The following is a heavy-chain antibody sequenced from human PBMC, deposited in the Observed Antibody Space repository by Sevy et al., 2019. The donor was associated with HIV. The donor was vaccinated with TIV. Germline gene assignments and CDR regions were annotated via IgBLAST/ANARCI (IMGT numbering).Heavy chain of an antibody. D-gene: IGHD3-16*01. V-gene: IGHV3-73*01. CDR2: IRSKANSYAT. CDR3: TSGGYADPYYYYGMDV. Sequence: GGSLRLSCAASGFTFSGSAMHWVRQASGKGLEWVGRIRSKANSYATAYAASVKGRFTISRDDSKNTAYLQMNSLKTEDTAVYYCTSGGYADPYYYYGMDVWGQGTTVTVSS. J-gene: IGHJ6*02. CDR1: GFTFSGSA.